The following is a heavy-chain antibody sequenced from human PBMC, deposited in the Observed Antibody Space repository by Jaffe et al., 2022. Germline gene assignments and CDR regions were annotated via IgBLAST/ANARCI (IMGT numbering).Heavy chain of an antibody. V-gene: IGHV3-48*03. Sequence: EVQLVESGGGLVQPGGSLRLSCAASGFTFSSYEMNWVRQAPGKGLEWVSYISSSGSTIYYADSVKGRFTISRDNAKNSLYLQMNSLRAEDTAVYYCARDPLWFGELLHYYFDYWGQGTLVTVSS. CDR3: ARDPLWFGELLHYYFDY. CDR2: ISSSGSTI. D-gene: IGHD3-10*01. CDR1: GFTFSSYE. J-gene: IGHJ4*02.